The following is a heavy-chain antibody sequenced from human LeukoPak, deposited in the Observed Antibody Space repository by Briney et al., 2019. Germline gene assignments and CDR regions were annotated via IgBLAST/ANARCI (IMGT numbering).Heavy chain of an antibody. Sequence: PGGSLRLSCAASGFTFSSYWMSWVRQAPGKGLEWVAFIRYDGSNKYYADSVKGRFTISRDNSKNTLYLQMNSLRAEDTAVYYCAKDPVGASKGYYFDYWGQGTLVTVSS. V-gene: IGHV3-30*02. CDR3: AKDPVGASKGYYFDY. CDR1: GFTFSSYW. J-gene: IGHJ4*02. D-gene: IGHD1-26*01. CDR2: IRYDGSNK.